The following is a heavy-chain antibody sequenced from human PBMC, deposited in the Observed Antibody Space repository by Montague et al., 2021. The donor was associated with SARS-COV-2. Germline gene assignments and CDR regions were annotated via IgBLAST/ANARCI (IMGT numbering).Heavy chain of an antibody. J-gene: IGHJ6*03. CDR2: TYYRSRWFN. Sequence: RAISGDSVSSNSAAWNWIRQSPSRGLEWLGRTYYRSRWFNDYAVSIRSRITINPDTSKNQFSLQLNSVTPEDTAVYYCARATEWRGYYYYYYVDVWGKGTTVTVSS. CDR3: ARATEWRGYYYYYYVDV. CDR1: GDSVSSNSAA. V-gene: IGHV6-1*01. D-gene: IGHD1-14*01.